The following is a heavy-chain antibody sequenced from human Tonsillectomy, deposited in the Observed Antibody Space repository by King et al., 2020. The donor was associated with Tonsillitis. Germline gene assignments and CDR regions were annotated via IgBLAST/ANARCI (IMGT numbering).Heavy chain of an antibody. Sequence: QLQESGSGLVKPSQTLSLTCAVSGGSISSGGYSWSWIRQPPGKGLEWIGYIYHSGSTYYNPSLKSRVTISVDRSKNQFSLKLSSVTAADTAVYYCARDVISQFAKNYYDSSDYIAWYFDLWGRGTLVTVSS. V-gene: IGHV4-30-2*01. CDR2: IYHSGST. D-gene: IGHD3-22*01. CDR3: ARDVISQFAKNYYDSSDYIAWYFDL. J-gene: IGHJ2*01. CDR1: GGSISSGGYS.